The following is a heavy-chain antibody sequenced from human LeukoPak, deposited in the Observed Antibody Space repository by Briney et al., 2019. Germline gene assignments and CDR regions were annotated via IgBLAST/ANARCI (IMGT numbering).Heavy chain of an antibody. V-gene: IGHV3-48*03. D-gene: IGHD2-21*02. CDR1: GFTFSSYE. CDR2: IGTGNNK. CDR3: ARERISCRGDCNDY. Sequence: GGSLRLSFEALGFTFSSYEMNWVRKAPGKGLEWFSYIGTGNNKHYADSVKGRFTTSRDDAKNSLYLHMDSLKADDTAVYYCARERISCRGDCNDYWGQGTLVTVSS. J-gene: IGHJ4*02.